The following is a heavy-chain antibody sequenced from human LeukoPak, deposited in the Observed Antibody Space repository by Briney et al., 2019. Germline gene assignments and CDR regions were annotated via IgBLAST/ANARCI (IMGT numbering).Heavy chain of an antibody. CDR3: AKGDKVVPAAIFLGY. CDR2: IWYDGSNK. D-gene: IGHD2-2*01. V-gene: IGHV3-33*06. Sequence: PGRSLRLSCAASGFTFSSYGMHWVRQAPGKGLEWVAVIWYDGSNKYYADSVKGRFTISRDNSKNTLYLQMNSLRAEDTAVYYCAKGDKVVPAAIFLGYWGQGTLVTVSS. J-gene: IGHJ4*02. CDR1: GFTFSSYG.